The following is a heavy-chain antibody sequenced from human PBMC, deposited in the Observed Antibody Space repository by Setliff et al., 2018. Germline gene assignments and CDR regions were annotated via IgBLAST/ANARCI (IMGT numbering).Heavy chain of an antibody. D-gene: IGHD3-3*01. Sequence: PSETLSLTCTVSGGSISSGGYYWSWIRQHPGKGLEWIGYIYYSGSTYYNPSLKSRVTTSIDTSKNQFSLRLSSVTAADTAVYYCARGVLEWLLYTKYFDYWGQGTLVTVSS. V-gene: IGHV4-31*03. CDR1: GGSISSGGYY. J-gene: IGHJ4*02. CDR2: IYYSGST. CDR3: ARGVLEWLLYTKYFDY.